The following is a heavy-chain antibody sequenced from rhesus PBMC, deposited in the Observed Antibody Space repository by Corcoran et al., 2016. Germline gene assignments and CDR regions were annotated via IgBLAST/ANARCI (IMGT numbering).Heavy chain of an antibody. Sequence: EVQLVESGGGLAKPGGSLRLSCAASGFTFSDYYMDWVRQAPGKGLEWVSRVRNGGISTGYADPAKARFTIARENAEKPLYLQMNSLRAEDTAVYYCAKEANSGSWSRFDVWGPGVLVTVSS. D-gene: IGHD6-25*01. CDR3: AKEANSGSWSRFDV. CDR2: VRNGGIST. J-gene: IGHJ5-1*01. V-gene: IGHV3-178*02. CDR1: GFTFSDYY.